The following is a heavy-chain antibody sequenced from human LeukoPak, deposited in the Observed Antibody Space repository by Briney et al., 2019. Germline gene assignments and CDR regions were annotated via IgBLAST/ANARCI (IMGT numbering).Heavy chain of an antibody. CDR1: GFTFSTYT. CDR3: ARDLGRSGYYTVDAFDL. D-gene: IGHD3-22*01. V-gene: IGHV3-21*01. CDR2: ISGSVSYT. J-gene: IGHJ3*01. Sequence: PGGSLRLSCAASGFTFSTYTMNWVRQAPGKGLEWVSSISGSVSYTYYPDSVKGRFTISRDNAKNSLFLQMNSLRAEDTAVYYCARDLGRSGYYTVDAFDLWGQGTLVTVSS.